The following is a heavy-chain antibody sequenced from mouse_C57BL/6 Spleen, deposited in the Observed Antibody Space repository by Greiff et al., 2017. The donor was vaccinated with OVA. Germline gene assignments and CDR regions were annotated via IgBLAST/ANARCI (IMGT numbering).Heavy chain of an antibody. J-gene: IGHJ4*01. Sequence: EVKLEESGGGLVKPGGSLKLSCAASGFTFSDYGMHWVRQAPEKGLEWVAYISSGSSTIYYADTVKGRFTISRDNAKNTLFLQMTSLRSEDTAMYYCASNWDGYYYAMDYWGQGTSVTVSS. D-gene: IGHD4-1*01. CDR2: ISSGSSTI. CDR3: ASNWDGYYYAMDY. CDR1: GFTFSDYG. V-gene: IGHV5-17*01.